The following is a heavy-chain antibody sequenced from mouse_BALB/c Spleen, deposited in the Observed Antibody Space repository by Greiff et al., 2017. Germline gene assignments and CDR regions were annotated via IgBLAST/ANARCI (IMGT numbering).Heavy chain of an antibody. Sequence: QVQLQQSGAELVRPGASVTLSCKASGYTFTDYEMHWVKQTPVHGLEWIGAIDPETGGTAYNQKFKGKATLTADKSSSTAYMELRSLTSEDSAVYYCTRSRYWDNYWGQGTTLTVSS. CDR3: TRSRYWDNY. V-gene: IGHV1-15*01. D-gene: IGHD4-1*01. J-gene: IGHJ2*01. CDR1: GYTFTDYE. CDR2: IDPETGGT.